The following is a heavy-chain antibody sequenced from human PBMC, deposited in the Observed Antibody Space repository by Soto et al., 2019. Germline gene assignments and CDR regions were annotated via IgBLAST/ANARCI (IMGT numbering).Heavy chain of an antibody. V-gene: IGHV3-74*01. Sequence: EVQLVESGGGLVQPGASVRVSCTASGFTFSSYWIHWVRQAPGKGLEWVSRINTDGSSTSYADSVKGRFTISRDKAKHTPDVEINSLSAEDTVVYYCARGYSGGSPDRWGQGTLVTVSS. J-gene: IGHJ4*02. CDR3: ARGYSGGSPDR. D-gene: IGHD2-15*01. CDR1: GFTFSSYW. CDR2: INTDGSST.